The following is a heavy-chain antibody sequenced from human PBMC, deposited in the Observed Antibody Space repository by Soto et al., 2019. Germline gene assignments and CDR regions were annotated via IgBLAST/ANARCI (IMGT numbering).Heavy chain of an antibody. CDR3: AKEDYYDSSRYYALGY. V-gene: IGHV3-23*01. CDR2: ISGSADSA. CDR1: GFTFNNYA. J-gene: IGHJ4*02. D-gene: IGHD3-22*01. Sequence: GGSLRLSCVASGFTFNNYAMSWVRQAPGKGLEWVSIISGSADSAYYADSVKGRFTISRDNSKSTLYLQMNSLRAEDTAVYYCAKEDYYDSSRYYALGYWGQGTLVTVSS.